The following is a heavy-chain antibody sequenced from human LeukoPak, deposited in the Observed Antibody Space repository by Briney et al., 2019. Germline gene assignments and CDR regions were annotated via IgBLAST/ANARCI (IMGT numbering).Heavy chain of an antibody. CDR1: GDSVSSNSAA. CDR3: ARGGARYHSDTMFDY. Sequence: SQTLSLTCAISGDSVSSNSAAWNWIRQSPSKGLEWLGRTYYRSKWYNDYAVSVKSRITINPDTSKNQFSLQLNSVTPEDTAVYYCARGGARYHSDTMFDYWGQGTLVTVSS. J-gene: IGHJ4*02. CDR2: TYYRSKWYN. D-gene: IGHD3-16*02. V-gene: IGHV6-1*01.